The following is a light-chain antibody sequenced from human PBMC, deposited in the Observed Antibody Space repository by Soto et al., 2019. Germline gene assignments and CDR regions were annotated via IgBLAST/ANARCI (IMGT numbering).Light chain of an antibody. V-gene: IGKV1-5*01. CDR1: QSISSW. Sequence: DIQMTQSPSTLSASVGDRVTITCRASQSISSWLAWYQQKPGKAPKLLIYDASSLESGIPSRFSCSRSGTEFTLTISSLQPDDFATYYCQQYNSYWTFGQGTKVEIK. CDR3: QQYNSYWT. J-gene: IGKJ1*01. CDR2: DAS.